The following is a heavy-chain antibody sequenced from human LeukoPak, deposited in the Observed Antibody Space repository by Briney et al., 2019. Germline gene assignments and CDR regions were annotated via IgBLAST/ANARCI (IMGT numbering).Heavy chain of an antibody. Sequence: PGGSLRLSCAASGFTFSSYAMHWVRQAPGKGLEWVAVISYDGSNKYYADSVKGRFTISRDNSKNTLYLQMNSLRAEDTAVYYCARDYDFWSGYLTPDYWGQGTLVTVSS. CDR1: GFTFSSYA. V-gene: IGHV3-30-3*01. CDR2: ISYDGSNK. CDR3: ARDYDFWSGYLTPDY. J-gene: IGHJ4*02. D-gene: IGHD3-3*01.